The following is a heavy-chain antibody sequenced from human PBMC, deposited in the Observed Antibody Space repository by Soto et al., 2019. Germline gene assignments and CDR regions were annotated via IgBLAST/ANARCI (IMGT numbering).Heavy chain of an antibody. CDR2: ISAHNGNT. Sequence: QVHLVQSGAEVKKPGASVKVSCKGSGYGFTTYGITWVRPAPGQGLELMAWISAHNGNTNYAQKLQGRVTVTRDTSTSTAYMELRSLRSDDTAVYYCAGGRDGDYWGQGALVTVSS. CDR1: GYGFTTYG. D-gene: IGHD6-6*01. CDR3: AGGRDGDY. V-gene: IGHV1-18*01. J-gene: IGHJ4*02.